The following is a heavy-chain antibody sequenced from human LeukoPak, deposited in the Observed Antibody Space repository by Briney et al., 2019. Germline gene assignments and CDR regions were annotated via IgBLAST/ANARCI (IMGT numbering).Heavy chain of an antibody. CDR1: GYSISSGYN. Sequence: SETLSLTCAVSGYSISSGYNWGWIRQPPGKGLEWIGSIYHSGSTYYNPSLKSRVTISVDTSKNQFSLKLSSVTAADTAVYYCARIGVVTTFDYWGQGTLVTVSS. V-gene: IGHV4-38-2*01. J-gene: IGHJ4*02. D-gene: IGHD2-21*02. CDR2: IYHSGST. CDR3: ARIGVVTTFDY.